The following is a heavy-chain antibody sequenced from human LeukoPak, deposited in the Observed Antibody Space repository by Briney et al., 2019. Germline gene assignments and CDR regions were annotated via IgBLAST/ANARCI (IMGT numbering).Heavy chain of an antibody. V-gene: IGHV3-30*18. Sequence: PGGSLRLSCAASGFTFSNAWMSWVRQAPGKGLEWVAAISYDGSNKYYADSVKGRFTISRDNSKNTLYLQMNSLRAEDTAVYYCAKAVPNNSHLGTLDWGQGTLVTVSS. CDR2: ISYDGSNK. CDR3: AKAVPNNSHLGTLD. CDR1: GFTFSNAW. D-gene: IGHD2/OR15-2a*01. J-gene: IGHJ4*02.